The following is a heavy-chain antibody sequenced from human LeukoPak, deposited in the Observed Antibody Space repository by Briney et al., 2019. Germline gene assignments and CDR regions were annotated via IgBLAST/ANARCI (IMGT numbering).Heavy chain of an antibody. J-gene: IGHJ4*02. Sequence: GGSLRLSCAASGFTFSSYAMHWVRQAPGKGLEWVAVISYDGSNKYYADSVKGRFTISRDNSKNTLYLQMNSLRAEDTAVYYCAKAGYGDYAFNGYYWGQGTLVTVSS. CDR3: AKAGYGDYAFNGYY. CDR1: GFTFSSYA. CDR2: ISYDGSNK. D-gene: IGHD4-17*01. V-gene: IGHV3-30*04.